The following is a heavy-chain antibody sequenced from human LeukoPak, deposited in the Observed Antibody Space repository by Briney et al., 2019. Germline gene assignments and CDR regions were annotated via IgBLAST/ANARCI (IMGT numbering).Heavy chain of an antibody. CDR3: ARGRDGYKFDY. Sequence: GASVKVSCKASGGTFISYASSWVRQAPGQGLEWMGGIIPIFDTTNYAQKFQGRVTITTDESTSTAYMELSSLRSEDTAVYYCARGRDGYKFDYWGQGTLVTVSS. D-gene: IGHD5-24*01. J-gene: IGHJ4*02. V-gene: IGHV1-69*05. CDR2: IIPIFDTT. CDR1: GGTFISYA.